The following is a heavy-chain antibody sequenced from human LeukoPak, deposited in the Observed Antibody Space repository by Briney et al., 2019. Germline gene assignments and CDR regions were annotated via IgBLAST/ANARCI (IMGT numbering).Heavy chain of an antibody. CDR1: GFTFSSYA. J-gene: IGHJ3*02. V-gene: IGHV3-23*01. CDR2: ITTSGGST. Sequence: PGGSLRLSCAASGFTFSSYAMSWVRQAPGEGLEWVSSITTSGGSTYYADSVKGRFTISRDNAKNTLYLQMNSLRAEDTAVYYCAKDHYVSGRHDAFDIWGQGTMVTVSS. CDR3: AKDHYVSGRHDAFDI. D-gene: IGHD3-10*01.